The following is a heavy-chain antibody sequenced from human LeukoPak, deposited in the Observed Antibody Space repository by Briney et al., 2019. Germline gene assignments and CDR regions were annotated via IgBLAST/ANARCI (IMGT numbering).Heavy chain of an antibody. CDR3: ARTSFFYYDSSGYPDY. CDR1: GYTFTSYG. CDR2: ISAYNGNT. D-gene: IGHD3-22*01. J-gene: IGHJ4*02. V-gene: IGHV1-18*01. Sequence: ASVKVSCKAPGYTFTSYGISWVRQAPGQGLEWMGGISAYNGNTNYAQKLQGRVTMTTDTSTSTAYMELRSLRSDDTAVYYCARTSFFYYDSSGYPDYWGQGTLVTVSS.